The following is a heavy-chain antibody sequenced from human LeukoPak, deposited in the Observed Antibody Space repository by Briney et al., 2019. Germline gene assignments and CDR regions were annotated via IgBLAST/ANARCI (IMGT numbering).Heavy chain of an antibody. CDR2: ISVYNGNT. D-gene: IGHD6-13*01. Sequence: GASVKVSCKASGYTFTSYGISWVRQAPGQGLEWMGWISVYNGNTNYAQKLQGRVTMTTDTSTSTAYMELRSLRSDDTAVYYCAREDSSSWYLYYYYGMDVWGQGTTVTVSS. V-gene: IGHV1-18*01. CDR3: AREDSSSWYLYYYYGMDV. CDR1: GYTFTSYG. J-gene: IGHJ6*02.